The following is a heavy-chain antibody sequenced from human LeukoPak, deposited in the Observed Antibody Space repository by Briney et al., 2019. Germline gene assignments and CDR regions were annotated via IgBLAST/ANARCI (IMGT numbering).Heavy chain of an antibody. CDR3: ATVYNETEAFDI. Sequence: SETLSLTCTVSGGSISSYYWSWIRQPPGKGREWIGYIYYSGSTNYNPSLKRRVTISVDTSKNQCSLKLSSVTAADTAVYYCATVYNETEAFDIWGQRTMGTVSS. CDR2: IYYSGST. V-gene: IGHV4-59*01. CDR1: GGSISSYY. J-gene: IGHJ3*02. D-gene: IGHD5-24*01.